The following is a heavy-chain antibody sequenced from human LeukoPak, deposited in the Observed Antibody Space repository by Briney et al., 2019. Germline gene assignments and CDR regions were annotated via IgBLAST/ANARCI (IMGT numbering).Heavy chain of an antibody. D-gene: IGHD3-16*01. CDR2: INHNGNVN. Sequence: GGSLKLSCAASGFTFSSYWMNWARQAPGKGLEWVASINHNGNVNYYVDSVKGRFTISRDNAKNSLYLQMSNLRAEDTAVYFCASGGGLDVWGQGATVTVSS. J-gene: IGHJ6*02. CDR3: ASGGGLDV. CDR1: GFTFSSYW. V-gene: IGHV3-7*03.